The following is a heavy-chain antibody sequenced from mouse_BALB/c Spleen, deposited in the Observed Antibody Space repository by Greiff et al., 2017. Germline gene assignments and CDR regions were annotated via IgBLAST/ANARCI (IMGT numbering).Heavy chain of an antibody. Sequence: EVQLLESGGGLVKPGGSLKLSCAASGFTFSDYYMYWVRQTPEKRLEWVATISDGGSYTYYPDSVKGRFTISRDHDKNNLYLQMSNLTSEDTAMYYCASMGTDGYYSFAYWGQGTLVTVSA. CDR2: ISDGGSYT. J-gene: IGHJ3*01. CDR1: GFTFSDYY. V-gene: IGHV5-4*02. CDR3: ASMGTDGYYSFAY. D-gene: IGHD2-3*01.